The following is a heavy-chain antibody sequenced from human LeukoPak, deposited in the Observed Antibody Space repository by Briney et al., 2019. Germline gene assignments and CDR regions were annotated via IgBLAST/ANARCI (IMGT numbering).Heavy chain of an antibody. D-gene: IGHD3-22*01. Sequence: PSETLSLTCTVSGGSISSYYWSWIRQPPGKGLEWIGYIYYSGSTNYNPSLKSRVTISIDTSENQFSLKLSSVTAADTAVYYCAREYYYDSSGYYDYFDYWGQGTLVTVSS. V-gene: IGHV4-59*01. CDR3: AREYYYDSSGYYDYFDY. CDR1: GGSISSYY. J-gene: IGHJ4*02. CDR2: IYYSGST.